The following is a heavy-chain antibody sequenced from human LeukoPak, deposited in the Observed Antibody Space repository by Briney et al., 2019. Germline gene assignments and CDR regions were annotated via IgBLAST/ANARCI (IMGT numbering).Heavy chain of an antibody. CDR2: IIPIFGTA. Sequence: SVKASCKASGGTFSSYAISWVRQAPGQGLEWMGGIIPIFGTANYAQKFQGRVTITTDESTSTAYMELSSLRSEDTAVYYCARGYSGYDREDYYYYYMDVWGKGTTVTVSS. V-gene: IGHV1-69*05. J-gene: IGHJ6*03. D-gene: IGHD5-12*01. CDR3: ARGYSGYDREDYYYYYMDV. CDR1: GGTFSSYA.